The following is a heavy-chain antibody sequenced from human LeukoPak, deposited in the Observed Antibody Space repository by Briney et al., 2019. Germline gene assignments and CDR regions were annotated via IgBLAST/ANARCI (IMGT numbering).Heavy chain of an antibody. Sequence: ASVKVSCKAFGYTFTSYRISWVRQAHGQGLEWMGWINTYNGNTNYAQKLQGRVTMAADTSTSTAYMELRSLRSDDTAVYYCAREVQSMAPGYWGQGTLVTVSS. CDR3: AREVQSMAPGY. J-gene: IGHJ4*02. V-gene: IGHV1-18*01. D-gene: IGHD3-10*01. CDR1: GYTFTSYR. CDR2: INTYNGNT.